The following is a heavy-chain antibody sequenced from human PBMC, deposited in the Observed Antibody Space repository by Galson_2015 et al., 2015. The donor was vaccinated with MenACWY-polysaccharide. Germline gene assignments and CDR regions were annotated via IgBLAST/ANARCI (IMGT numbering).Heavy chain of an antibody. CDR2: IYHSGST. J-gene: IGHJ4*02. Sequence: SETLSLTCAVSGYSISSGYYWGWIRQPPGKGPEWIGSIYHSGSTYYNPSLKSRVTISVDTSKNQFSLKLSSVTAADTAVYYCARLRYSGYDFTDYWGQGTLVTVSS. CDR3: ARLRYSGYDFTDY. V-gene: IGHV4-38-2*01. CDR1: GYSISSGYY. D-gene: IGHD5-12*01.